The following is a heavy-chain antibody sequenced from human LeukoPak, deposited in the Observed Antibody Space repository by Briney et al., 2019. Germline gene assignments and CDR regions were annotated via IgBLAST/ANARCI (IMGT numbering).Heavy chain of an antibody. Sequence: PGGSLRLSCAASGFTFSSYWMSWVRQAPGKGLEWVSSISSSSSYIYYADSVKGRFTISRDNAKNSLYLQMNSLRAEDTAVYYCARERTTMNWFDPWGQGTLVTVSS. J-gene: IGHJ5*02. CDR2: ISSSSSYI. CDR3: ARERTTMNWFDP. D-gene: IGHD1-14*01. V-gene: IGHV3-21*01. CDR1: GFTFSSYW.